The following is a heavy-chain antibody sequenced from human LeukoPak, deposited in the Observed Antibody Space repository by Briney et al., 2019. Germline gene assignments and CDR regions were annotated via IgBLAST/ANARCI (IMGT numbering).Heavy chain of an antibody. CDR2: INPNSGGT. Sequence: ASVKVSCKASGYTFTSYGISWVRQAPGQGLEWMGWINPNSGGTNYAQKFQGRVTMTRDTSISTAYMELSRLRSDDTAVYYCARVKAAMAKKYMYYFDYWGQGTLVTVSS. V-gene: IGHV1-2*02. J-gene: IGHJ4*02. D-gene: IGHD5-18*01. CDR3: ARVKAAMAKKYMYYFDY. CDR1: GYTFTSYG.